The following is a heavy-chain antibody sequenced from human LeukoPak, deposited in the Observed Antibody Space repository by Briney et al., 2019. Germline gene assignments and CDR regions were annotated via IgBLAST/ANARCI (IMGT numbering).Heavy chain of an antibody. V-gene: IGHV3-33*01. D-gene: IGHD3-16*01. CDR2: IWYDGSNK. CDR3: ARDGNDVDYVWAATPSFEI. CDR1: GFTFSSYG. Sequence: GGSLRLSCAASGFTFSSYGMHWVRQAPGKGLEWVAVIWYDGSNKYYADSVKGPFTISRDNSKNTLYLQMNSLRAEDTAVYYGARDGNDVDYVWAATPSFEIGGQGKMFTF. J-gene: IGHJ3*02.